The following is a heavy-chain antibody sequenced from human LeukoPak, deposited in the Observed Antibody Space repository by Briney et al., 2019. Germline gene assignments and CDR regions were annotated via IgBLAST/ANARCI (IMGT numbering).Heavy chain of an antibody. CDR2: INPSGGST. J-gene: IGHJ5*02. V-gene: IGHV1-46*03. Sequence: ASVKVSCKGSVYTFTSCYMRWVRQAPGQGLEWMGIINPSGGSTSYEQEDQGRVTKTRDTSTSTVYMELSSLRSEDTAVYYCARDPVTMVRGVIIKRNWFDPWGQGTLVTVSS. CDR3: ARDPVTMVRGVIIKRNWFDP. D-gene: IGHD3-10*01. CDR1: VYTFTSCY.